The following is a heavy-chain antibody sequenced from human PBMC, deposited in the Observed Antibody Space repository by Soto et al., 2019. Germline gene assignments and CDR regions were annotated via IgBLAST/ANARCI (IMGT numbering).Heavy chain of an antibody. CDR1: GYTFTSYA. CDR2: INAGNGNT. Sequence: GASVKVSCKASGYTFTSYAMHWVRQAPGQRLEWMGWINAGNGNTKYSQKFQGRVTITRDTSASTAYMELSSLRSEDTAVYYCARVLVRGRDSYNYGAFDIWGQGTMVTVSS. CDR3: ARVLVRGRDSYNYGAFDI. J-gene: IGHJ3*02. V-gene: IGHV1-3*01. D-gene: IGHD5-12*01.